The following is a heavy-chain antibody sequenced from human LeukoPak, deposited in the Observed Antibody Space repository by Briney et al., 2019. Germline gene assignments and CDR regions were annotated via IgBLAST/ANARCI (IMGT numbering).Heavy chain of an antibody. Sequence: GASVKVSCKASGGTFSSYAISWVRQAPGQGLEWMGRTIPILGIANYAQKFQGRVTITADKSTSTAYMELSSLRSEDTAVYYCARDQDGYNCFDYWGQGTLVTVSS. V-gene: IGHV1-69*04. J-gene: IGHJ4*02. D-gene: IGHD5-24*01. CDR1: GGTFSSYA. CDR3: ARDQDGYNCFDY. CDR2: TIPILGIA.